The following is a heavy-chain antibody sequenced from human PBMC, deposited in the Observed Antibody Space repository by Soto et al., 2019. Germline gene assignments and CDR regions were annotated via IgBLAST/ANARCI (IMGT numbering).Heavy chain of an antibody. CDR3: ASLKRDGYTVGRGRRYDY. CDR1: GGSFSGYY. Sequence: PSETLSLTSAVYGGSFSGYYWSWIRKPPGKGLEWIGEINHSGSTNYNPSLKSRVTISVDTSKNQFSLKLSSVTAADTAVYYCASLKRDGYTVGRGRRYDYWGQGTLVTVSS. D-gene: IGHD3-10*01. CDR2: INHSGST. V-gene: IGHV4-34*01. J-gene: IGHJ4*02.